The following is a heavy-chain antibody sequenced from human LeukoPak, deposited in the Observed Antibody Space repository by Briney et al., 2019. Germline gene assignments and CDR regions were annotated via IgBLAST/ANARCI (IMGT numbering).Heavy chain of an antibody. V-gene: IGHV1-69*06. CDR3: ARENIVVVVAALEYYFDY. D-gene: IGHD2-15*01. J-gene: IGHJ4*02. CDR2: IIPIFGTA. Sequence: GASVKVSCKASGGTFSSYAISWVRQAPGQGPEWMGGIIPIFGTANYAQKFQGRVTITADKSTSTAYMELSSLRSEDTAVYYCARENIVVVVAALEYYFDYWGQGTLVTVSS. CDR1: GGTFSSYA.